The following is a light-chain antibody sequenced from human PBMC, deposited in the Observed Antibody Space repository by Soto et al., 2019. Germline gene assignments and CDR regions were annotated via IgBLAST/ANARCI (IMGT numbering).Light chain of an antibody. Sequence: AIQMTQSPSSLSASVGDRVTITCRASQGIRNDLGWYQQKPGKAPKLLIYAASSLPSGVPTRFSGSGSGTDFTLTISSLQPEYFATYYCLQDYKYPRTFGQGTKVEIK. V-gene: IGKV1-6*01. CDR1: QGIRND. J-gene: IGKJ1*01. CDR3: LQDYKYPRT. CDR2: AAS.